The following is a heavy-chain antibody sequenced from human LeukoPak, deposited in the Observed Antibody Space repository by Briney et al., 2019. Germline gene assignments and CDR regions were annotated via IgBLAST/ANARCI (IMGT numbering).Heavy chain of an antibody. CDR1: GFTFSSYS. J-gene: IGHJ4*02. Sequence: GGSLRLSCAASGFTFSSYSMNWVRQAPGKGLEWVSSISSSSYIYYADSVKGRFTISRDNAKNSLYLQMNSLRAEDTAVYYCARVGGYSSQDDYRGQGTLVTVSS. CDR2: ISSSSYI. D-gene: IGHD6-13*01. CDR3: ARVGGYSSQDDY. V-gene: IGHV3-21*01.